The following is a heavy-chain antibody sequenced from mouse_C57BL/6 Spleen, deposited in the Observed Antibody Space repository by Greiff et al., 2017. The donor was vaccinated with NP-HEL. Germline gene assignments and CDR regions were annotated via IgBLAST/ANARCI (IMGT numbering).Heavy chain of an antibody. J-gene: IGHJ2*01. V-gene: IGHV5-4*03. CDR2: ISDGGSYT. Sequence: EVKVVESGGGLVKPGGSLKLSCAASGFTFSSYAMSWVRQTPEKRLEWVATISDGGSYTYYPDNVKGRFTISRDNAKNNLYLQMSHLKSEDTAMYYCARSYYGSSYGYYFDYWGQGTTLTVSS. D-gene: IGHD1-1*01. CDR1: GFTFSSYA. CDR3: ARSYYGSSYGYYFDY.